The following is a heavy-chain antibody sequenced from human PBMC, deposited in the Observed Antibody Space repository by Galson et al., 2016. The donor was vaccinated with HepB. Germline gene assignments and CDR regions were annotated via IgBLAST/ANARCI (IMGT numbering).Heavy chain of an antibody. CDR3: ARDWSISEYNWFDP. CDR1: GFTFSSYA. J-gene: IGHJ5*02. D-gene: IGHD3-3*01. CDR2: ISYDGSNK. V-gene: IGHV3-30-3*01. Sequence: SLRLSCAASGFTFSSYAMHWVRQAPGKGLEWVAVISYDGSNKYYADSVKGRFTISRDNSKNTLFLQMNSLRAEDTAVYYCARDWSISEYNWFDPWGQGTLVTVSS.